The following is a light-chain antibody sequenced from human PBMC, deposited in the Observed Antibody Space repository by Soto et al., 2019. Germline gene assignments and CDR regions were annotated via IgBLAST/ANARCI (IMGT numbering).Light chain of an antibody. Sequence: QSVLTQPASVSGSPGQSITISCTGTSSDVGGYNYVSWYQLHPGKAPKLIIYEVNNRPSGLSNRFSGSKSGNTASLTISGLQAEDEAEYYCSLYTTASTYVFGTGTKVTVL. CDR1: SSDVGGYNY. CDR2: EVN. CDR3: SLYTTASTYV. J-gene: IGLJ1*01. V-gene: IGLV2-14*01.